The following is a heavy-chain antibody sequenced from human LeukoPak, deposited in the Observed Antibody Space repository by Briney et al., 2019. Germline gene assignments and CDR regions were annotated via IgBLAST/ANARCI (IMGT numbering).Heavy chain of an antibody. V-gene: IGHV3-23*01. Sequence: RGSLRLSCAASGFTFSTFAMTWVRQAPGKGLEWVSLISGSGGITYYADSVNGRFTISRDNSKNTLYLQMHSLRAEDTAVYYCAARPGEVAVPFDYWGQGTLVTVSS. CDR2: ISGSGGIT. CDR1: GFTFSTFA. D-gene: IGHD2-15*01. CDR3: AARPGEVAVPFDY. J-gene: IGHJ4*02.